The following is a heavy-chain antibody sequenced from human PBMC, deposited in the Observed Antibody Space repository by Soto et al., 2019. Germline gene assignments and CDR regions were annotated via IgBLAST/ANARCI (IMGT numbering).Heavy chain of an antibody. CDR1: GHTLTELS. Sequence: ASVKVSGKISGHTLTELSIHGVRQAPGKGLEWMGGFDPEGGEAIYAQKWHGRVTVSEDTVTDTAYLELSGLNSDDTAVYYCAPPPRPRGPITTHIIFDFSGQGTPLTVSS. D-gene: IGHD1-1*01. CDR3: APPPRPRGPITTHIIFDF. J-gene: IGHJ4*02. CDR2: FDPEGGEA. V-gene: IGHV1-24*01.